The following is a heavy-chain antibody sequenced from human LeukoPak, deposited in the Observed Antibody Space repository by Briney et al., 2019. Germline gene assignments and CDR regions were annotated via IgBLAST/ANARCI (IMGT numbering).Heavy chain of an antibody. V-gene: IGHV4-34*01. J-gene: IGHJ6*04. Sequence: SETLSLTCAVYGGSFSGCYWSWIRQPPGKGLEWIGEINHSGSTNYNPSLKSRVTISVDTSKNQFSPKLSSVTAADTAVYYCARGPYGMDVWGKGTTVTVSS. CDR1: GGSFSGCY. CDR2: INHSGST. CDR3: ARGPYGMDV.